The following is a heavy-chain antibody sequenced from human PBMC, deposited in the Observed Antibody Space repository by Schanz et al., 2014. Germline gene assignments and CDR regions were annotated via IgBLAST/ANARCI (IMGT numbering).Heavy chain of an antibody. CDR2: ISSSGSYT. J-gene: IGHJ6*03. V-gene: IGHV3-11*06. D-gene: IGHD2-21*02. CDR3: ARPSDSSWYMDV. Sequence: QVHLVESGGGLVKPGGSLRLSCAASGFTFSSYYMSWIRQAPGKGLEWVSYISSSGSYTNYADSVKGRFTTSRDNGKKSMYLQMNSLRAEDTAVYYCARPSDSSWYMDVWGKGTTVTVSS. CDR1: GFTFSSYY.